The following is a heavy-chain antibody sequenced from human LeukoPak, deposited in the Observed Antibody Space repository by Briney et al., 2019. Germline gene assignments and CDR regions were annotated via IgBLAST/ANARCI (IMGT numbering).Heavy chain of an antibody. CDR3: ATRKTTIVGDWFDY. Sequence: GGSLRLSCAASGFTFSTYWMSWVRQAPGKGLEWVANIKQDGSEKYYVDSVRGRFTISRDNAKNSLYLQMSSLGPDDTAVYYCATRKTTIVGDWFDYWGQGTLVTVSS. D-gene: IGHD5-24*01. J-gene: IGHJ4*02. CDR2: IKQDGSEK. CDR1: GFTFSTYW. V-gene: IGHV3-7*01.